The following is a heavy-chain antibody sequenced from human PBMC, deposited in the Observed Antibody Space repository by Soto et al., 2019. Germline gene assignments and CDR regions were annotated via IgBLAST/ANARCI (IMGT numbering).Heavy chain of an antibody. Sequence: ASVKVSCKASGGTFSSYTISWVRQAPGQGLEWMGRIIPILGIANYAQKFQGRVTITADKSTSTAYMELSSLRSEDTAVYYCASKSIVVVPAALHYYYYMDVWGKGTTVTVSS. D-gene: IGHD2-2*01. CDR2: IIPILGIA. J-gene: IGHJ6*03. V-gene: IGHV1-69*02. CDR1: GGTFSSYT. CDR3: ASKSIVVVPAALHYYYYMDV.